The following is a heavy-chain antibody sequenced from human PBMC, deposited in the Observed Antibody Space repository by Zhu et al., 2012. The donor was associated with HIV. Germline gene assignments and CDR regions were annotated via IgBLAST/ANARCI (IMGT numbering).Heavy chain of an antibody. D-gene: IGHD4-17*01. CDR1: GGSISSSSYY. Sequence: QVQLQESGPGLVKPSETLSLTCTVSGGSISSSSYYWGWIRQPPGKGLEWIGSIYYSGSTYYNPSLKSRVTISVDTSKNQFSLRLSSVTAADTAVYYCASELWIQRGDYGDYYYYYYMDVWGKGTTVTVSS. CDR3: ASELWIQRGDYGDYYYYYYMDV. V-gene: IGHV4-39*01. CDR2: IYYSGST. J-gene: IGHJ6*03.